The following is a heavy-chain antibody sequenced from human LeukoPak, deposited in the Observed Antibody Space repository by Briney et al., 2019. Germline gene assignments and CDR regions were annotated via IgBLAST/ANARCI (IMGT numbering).Heavy chain of an antibody. V-gene: IGHV3-33*06. CDR1: GFTFSSYG. CDR2: IWYDGSNK. Sequence: PGRSLRLSCAASGFTFSSYGTHWVRQAPGKGLEWVAVIWYDGSNKYYADSVKGRFTISRDNSKNTLYLQMNSLRAEDTAVYYCAKDRSAYYYDSSGPKDYWGQGTLVTVSS. D-gene: IGHD3-22*01. J-gene: IGHJ4*02. CDR3: AKDRSAYYYDSSGPKDY.